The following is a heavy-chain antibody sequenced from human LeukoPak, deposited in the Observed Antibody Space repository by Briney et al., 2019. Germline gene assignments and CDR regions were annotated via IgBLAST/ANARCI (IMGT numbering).Heavy chain of an antibody. CDR2: INTNTGNP. J-gene: IGHJ5*02. D-gene: IGHD3-10*01. V-gene: IGHV7-4-1*02. Sequence: GASVKVSCKASGYTFTSYAMNWVRQAPGQGLEWMGWINTNTGNPTYAQGFTGRFVFSLDTSVSTAYLQISSLKAEDTAVYYCAREGGTYYYGSGSYYIFDPWGQGTLVTVSS. CDR3: AREGGTYYYGSGSYYIFDP. CDR1: GYTFTSYA.